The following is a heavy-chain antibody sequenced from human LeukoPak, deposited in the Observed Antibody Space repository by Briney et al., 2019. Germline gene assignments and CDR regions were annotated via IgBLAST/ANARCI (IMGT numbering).Heavy chain of an antibody. V-gene: IGHV6-1*01. Sequence: SQTLSLTCAISGDSVSSNSAAWNWIRQSPSRGLEWLGRTYYRSKWYDAYAVSVKSRITINPDTSKNQFSLQLNSVTPEDTAVYYCARDYYDSSGYYPIPFDSWGQGTLVTVSS. D-gene: IGHD3-22*01. CDR3: ARDYYDSSGYYPIPFDS. CDR1: GDSVSSNSAA. J-gene: IGHJ4*02. CDR2: TYYRSKWYD.